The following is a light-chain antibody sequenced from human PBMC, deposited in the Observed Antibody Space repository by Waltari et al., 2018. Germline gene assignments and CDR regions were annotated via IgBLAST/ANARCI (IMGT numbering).Light chain of an antibody. V-gene: IGKV1-5*03. J-gene: IGKJ1*01. Sequence: DIQMTQSPSTLSASVGDRVTITCRASQSISWWLAWFQQKPGKAPKLLIYKASSLQSGVPSRFSGSGFGTEFTLTISSLQADDFATYYCQDYNSYTFGQGTK. CDR3: QDYNSYT. CDR2: KAS. CDR1: QSISWW.